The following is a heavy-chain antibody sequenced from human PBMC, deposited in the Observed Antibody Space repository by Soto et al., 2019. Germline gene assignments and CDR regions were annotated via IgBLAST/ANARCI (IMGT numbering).Heavy chain of an antibody. Sequence: PGGSLRLSCAASRFTFSIYWMSWVRQAPGKGLEWVANINQDGSEEYYVDSVKGRFTISRDNAQNSLYLQMNSLRAEDTAVYYCARAAEAGTVDYWGQGTLVTVS. V-gene: IGHV3-7*01. D-gene: IGHD6-19*01. J-gene: IGHJ4*02. CDR2: INQDGSEE. CDR1: RFTFSIYW. CDR3: ARAAEAGTVDY.